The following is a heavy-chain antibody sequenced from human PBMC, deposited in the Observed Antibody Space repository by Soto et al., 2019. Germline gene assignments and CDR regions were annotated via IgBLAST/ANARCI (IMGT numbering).Heavy chain of an antibody. CDR1: GFTFSSYA. V-gene: IGHV3-23*01. CDR3: AKTAGDIVVVPATKNYYFDY. CDR2: ISGSGGST. Sequence: GGSLRLSCAASGFTFSSYAMSWVRQAPGKGLEWVSAISGSGGSTYYADSVKGRFTISRDNSKNTLYLQMNSLRAEDTAVYYCAKTAGDIVVVPATKNYYFDYWGQGTLVTVSS. D-gene: IGHD2-2*01. J-gene: IGHJ4*02.